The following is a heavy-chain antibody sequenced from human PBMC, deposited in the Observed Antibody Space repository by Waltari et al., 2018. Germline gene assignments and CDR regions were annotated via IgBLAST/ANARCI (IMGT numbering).Heavy chain of an antibody. Sequence: EVQLMESGGGLVQPGGSLRLSCAASGFSFSNYWMPWVRQGPVKGLVCVSRIDSDGSSTSYADSVKGRFTISRDNAKNTLYLQMNSLRAEDTAVYYCARGGYSGYDWRAGGDYWGQGTLVTVSS. V-gene: IGHV3-74*01. D-gene: IGHD5-12*01. CDR2: IDSDGSST. CDR3: ARGGYSGYDWRAGGDY. CDR1: GFSFSNYW. J-gene: IGHJ4*02.